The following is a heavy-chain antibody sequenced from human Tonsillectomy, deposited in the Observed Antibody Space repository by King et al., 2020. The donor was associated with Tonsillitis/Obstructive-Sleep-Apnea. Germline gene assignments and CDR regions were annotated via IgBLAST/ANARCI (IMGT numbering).Heavy chain of an antibody. J-gene: IGHJ4*02. Sequence: ITLKESGPTLVKPTQTLTLTCTFSGFSLSASGVGVGWIRQPPGQALEWLAFIYLDDDKRYSPSLKSRLTITKHTSKNQVVLTMTDMDPVDTATYYCAHRGGSVLGPSAPEGFHYWGQGTLVTVSS. CDR1: GFSLSASGVG. V-gene: IGHV2-5*02. CDR3: AHRGGSVLGPSAPEGFHY. CDR2: IYLDDDK. D-gene: IGHD2-8*01.